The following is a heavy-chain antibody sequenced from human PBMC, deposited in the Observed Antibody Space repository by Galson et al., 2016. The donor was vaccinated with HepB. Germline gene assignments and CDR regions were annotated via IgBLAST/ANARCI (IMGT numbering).Heavy chain of an antibody. CDR2: IYYTGTT. Sequence: LSLTCTVSGGSISSINHYWGWIRQPPGRGLEWIGTIYYTGTTYYTPSLKSRVTISVDTSKNQFSLRLTSATAADTAVYYCARHRWRMVDDSWGQGTLVTVSS. CDR1: GGSISSINHY. D-gene: IGHD5-24*01. J-gene: IGHJ4*02. CDR3: ARHRWRMVDDS. V-gene: IGHV4-39*01.